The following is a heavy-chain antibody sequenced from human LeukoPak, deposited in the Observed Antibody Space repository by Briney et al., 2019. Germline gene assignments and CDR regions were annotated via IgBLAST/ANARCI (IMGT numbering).Heavy chain of an antibody. D-gene: IGHD3-22*01. CDR1: GFTFSSYG. Sequence: PGGSLRLSCAASGFTFSSYGMHWVRQAPGKGLEWGAFIRYDGSNKYYADSVKGRFTISRDNSKNTLYLQMNSLRAEDTALYYCAKDWYYYDSSGYLDYWGQGTLVTVSS. CDR2: IRYDGSNK. CDR3: AKDWYYYDSSGYLDY. J-gene: IGHJ4*02. V-gene: IGHV3-30*02.